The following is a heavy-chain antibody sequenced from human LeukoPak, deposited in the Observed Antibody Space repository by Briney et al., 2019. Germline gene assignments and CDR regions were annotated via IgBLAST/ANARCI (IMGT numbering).Heavy chain of an antibody. D-gene: IGHD3-10*01. J-gene: IGHJ5*02. V-gene: IGHV1-8*01. Sequence: GASVKVSCKASGDTFSSYDINWVRQATGQGLEWMGWMNPNSGNTGYAQKFQGRVTMTRNTSISTAYMELSSLRSEDTAVYYCARRNYGSPRWFDPWGQGTLVTVSS. CDR3: ARRNYGSPRWFDP. CDR1: GDTFSSYD. CDR2: MNPNSGNT.